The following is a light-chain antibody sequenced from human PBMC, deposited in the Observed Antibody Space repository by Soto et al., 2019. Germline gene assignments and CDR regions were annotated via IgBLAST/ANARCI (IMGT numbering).Light chain of an antibody. J-gene: IGKJ4*01. CDR3: QQYLLWGLS. CDR1: QNVATY. CDR2: ASS. Sequence: VMTQSPATMSVSPGERFTLSCRASQNVATYVAWYQQQRVQAPRLLIYASSTRATVIPATFSGSGSGTQFSLTIISLQSEDCAVYYCQQYLLWGLSFGGGTKVEI. V-gene: IGKV3D-15*01.